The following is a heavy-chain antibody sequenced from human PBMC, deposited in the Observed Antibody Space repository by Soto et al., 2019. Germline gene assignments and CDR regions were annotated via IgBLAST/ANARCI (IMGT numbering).Heavy chain of an antibody. CDR1: GFTFSNAW. CDR2: IKSNADGGTT. D-gene: IGHD6-13*01. V-gene: IGHV3-15*07. J-gene: IGHJ3*02. Sequence: PGGSLRLSCAASGFTFSNAWMNWVRQAPGKGLEWVGRIKSNADGGTTDYAAPVKDGFTISRDDSKNTLYLQMNSLKTEDTAVYYCTRDPSRDGHNSDTFDIWGQGTMVTVSS. CDR3: TRDPSRDGHNSDTFDI.